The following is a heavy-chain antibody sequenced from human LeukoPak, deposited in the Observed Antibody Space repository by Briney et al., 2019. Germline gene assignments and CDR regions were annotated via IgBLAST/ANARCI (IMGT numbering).Heavy chain of an antibody. Sequence: SETLSLTRTVSGGSISSYYWSWIRQPAGKGLEWIGRIYTSGSTNYNPSLKSRVTMSVDTSKNQFSLTLSSVTAADTAVYYCASLSRATRGFDPWGQGTLVTVSS. CDR1: GGSISSYY. CDR3: ASLSRATRGFDP. V-gene: IGHV4-4*07. J-gene: IGHJ5*02. CDR2: IYTSGST. D-gene: IGHD3-10*01.